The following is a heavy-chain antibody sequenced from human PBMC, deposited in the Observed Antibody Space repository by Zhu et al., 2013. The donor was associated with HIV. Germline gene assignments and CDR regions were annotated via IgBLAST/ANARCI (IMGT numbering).Heavy chain of an antibody. CDR3: ATYAGIDSSGYYLFFDY. CDR2: IIPVFETA. D-gene: IGHD3-22*01. J-gene: IGHJ4*02. CDR1: GGTFSSDA. Sequence: QVRLVQSGAEVKKPGSSVKVSCKAFGGTFSSDAFSWVRQAPGQGLEWMGDIIPVFETANYAQKFQGRVTITADKSTSTVYMELHSLRSEDTAVYYCATYAGIDSSGYYLFFDYWGQGTLVTVSS. V-gene: IGHV1-69*06.